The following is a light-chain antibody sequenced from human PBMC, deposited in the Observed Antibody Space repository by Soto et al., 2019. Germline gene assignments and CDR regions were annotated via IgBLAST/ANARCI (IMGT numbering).Light chain of an antibody. V-gene: IGLV2-14*01. CDR2: QVT. J-gene: IGLJ3*02. CDR1: DNDVGGYDF. Sequence: QSALTQSASVSGSPGQSITISCTGTDNDVGGYDFVSWYQQHPGRAPKLLIHQVTIRLSGISSRFSGSKSGNTASLTITGHQPEDEAMYFCCSHSTSSAWVFGGGTKLTVL. CDR3: CSHSTSSAWV.